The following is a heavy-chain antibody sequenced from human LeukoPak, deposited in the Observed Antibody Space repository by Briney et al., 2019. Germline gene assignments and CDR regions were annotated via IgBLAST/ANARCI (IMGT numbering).Heavy chain of an antibody. CDR1: GFTFSSYG. CDR2: ISYDGSNK. V-gene: IGHV3-30*18. Sequence: GGSLRLSCAASGFTFSSYGMHWVRQAPGKGLEWVAVISYDGSNKYYADSVKGRFTISRDNSKNTLYLQMNSLRAENTAVYYCAKERLIYGDYAYYYYGMDVWGQGTTVTVSS. J-gene: IGHJ6*02. CDR3: AKERLIYGDYAYYYYGMDV. D-gene: IGHD4-17*01.